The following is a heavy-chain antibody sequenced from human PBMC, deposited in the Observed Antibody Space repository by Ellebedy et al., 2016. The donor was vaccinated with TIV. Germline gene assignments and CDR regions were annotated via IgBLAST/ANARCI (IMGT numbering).Heavy chain of an antibody. J-gene: IGHJ6*02. Sequence: MPSETLSLTCTVSGGSISSYYWSWIRQPPGKGLEWIGYIYYSGSTNYNPSLTRRVTISVDTSKNQFSLKLSSVTAADTAVYYCARGEVTLYYYGMDVWGQGTTVTVSS. CDR1: GGSISSYY. V-gene: IGHV4-59*01. CDR2: IYYSGST. CDR3: ARGEVTLYYYGMDV.